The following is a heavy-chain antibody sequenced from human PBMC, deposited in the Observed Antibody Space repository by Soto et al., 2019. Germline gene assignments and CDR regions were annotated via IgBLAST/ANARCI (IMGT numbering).Heavy chain of an antibody. CDR2: IYGSGTT. V-gene: IGHV4-4*07. CDR3: ASVHTTYSQSFWFDP. D-gene: IGHD5-12*01. Sequence: PLVPLSLTCSVADDSISSYYWTCFRQPTGKGLEWIGRIYGSGTTDYNPSLKSRVTMSVDTSKNQFSLNLSSVTAADTAVYYCASVHTTYSQSFWFDPWGQGILVTVSS. J-gene: IGHJ5*02. CDR1: DDSISSYY.